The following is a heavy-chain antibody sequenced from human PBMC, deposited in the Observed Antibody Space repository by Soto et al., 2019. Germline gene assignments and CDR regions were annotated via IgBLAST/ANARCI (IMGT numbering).Heavy chain of an antibody. CDR1: GYTFTTYD. CDR3: ARGRYSSTWFDY. V-gene: IGHV1-8*01. J-gene: IGHJ4*01. D-gene: IGHD6-13*01. CDR2: VNPNSENT. Sequence: GASVKVSCKASGYTFTTYDLNWVRQATGQGLEWMGWVNPNSENTVYAQKFQGRVTMTRNTSISTVYMELSGLRSEDTAVYYCARGRYSSTWFDYWG.